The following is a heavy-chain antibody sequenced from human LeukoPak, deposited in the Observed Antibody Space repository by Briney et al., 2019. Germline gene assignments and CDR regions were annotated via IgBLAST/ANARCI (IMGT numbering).Heavy chain of an antibody. D-gene: IGHD6-19*01. Sequence: GGSLRLSCAACGFTFSTSWMSLVRQAPEKGLEWVANIKQDGSEKYYVDSVKGRFTISRDNAKNSLYLQMNSLRAEDTAVYYCARVGLVAVAGTGYFDYWGQGTLVTVSS. CDR1: GFTFSTSW. V-gene: IGHV3-7*01. CDR3: ARVGLVAVAGTGYFDY. J-gene: IGHJ4*02. CDR2: IKQDGSEK.